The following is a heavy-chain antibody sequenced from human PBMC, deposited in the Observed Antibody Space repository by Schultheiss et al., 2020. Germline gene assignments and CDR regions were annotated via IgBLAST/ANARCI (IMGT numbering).Heavy chain of an antibody. J-gene: IGHJ6*02. CDR2: IWYDGSNK. D-gene: IGHD3-3*01. Sequence: GGSLRLSCAASGFTFSSYGMHWVRQAPGKGLEWVAVIWYDGSNKYYADSVKGRFTISRDNSKNTLYLQMNSLRAEDTAVYYCTTDWIFYGMDVWGQGTTVTVSS. V-gene: IGHV3-33*08. CDR1: GFTFSSYG. CDR3: TTDWIFYGMDV.